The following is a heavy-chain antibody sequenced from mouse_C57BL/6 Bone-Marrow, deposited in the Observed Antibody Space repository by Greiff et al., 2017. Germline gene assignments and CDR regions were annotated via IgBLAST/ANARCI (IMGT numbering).Heavy chain of an antibody. CDR2: ISYDGSN. Sequence: DVQLQESGPGLVKPSQSLSLTCSVTGYSITSGYYWNWIRQFPGNKLEWMGYISYDGSNNYNPSLKNRISITRDTSKNQFFLKLNSVTTEDTATYYCARDYDPFAYWGQGTLVTVSA. V-gene: IGHV3-6*01. CDR1: GYSITSGYY. D-gene: IGHD2-3*01. CDR3: ARDYDPFAY. J-gene: IGHJ3*01.